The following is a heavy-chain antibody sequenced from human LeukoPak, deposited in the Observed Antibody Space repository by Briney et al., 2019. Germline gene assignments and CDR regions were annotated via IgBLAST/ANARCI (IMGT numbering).Heavy chain of an antibody. D-gene: IGHD3-3*01. Sequence: SETLSLTCTVSGGSISSSSYYWGWIRQPPGKGLEWIGSIYYSGSTYCNPSLKSRVTISVDTSKNQFSLKLSSVTAADTAVYYCARLTIFGVVINYWGQGTLVTVSS. V-gene: IGHV4-39*01. CDR3: ARLTIFGVVINY. CDR2: IYYSGST. CDR1: GGSISSSSYY. J-gene: IGHJ4*02.